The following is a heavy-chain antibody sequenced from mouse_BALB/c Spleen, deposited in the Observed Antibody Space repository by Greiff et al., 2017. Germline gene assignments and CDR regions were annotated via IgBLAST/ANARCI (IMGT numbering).Heavy chain of an antibody. V-gene: IGHV14-3*02. Sequence: EVQLQQSGAELVKPGASVKLSCTASGFNIKDTYMHWVKQRPEQGLEWIGRIDPANGNTKYDPKFQGKATITADTSSNTAYLQLSSLTSEDTAVYYCANPHYYGSSYWYFDVWGAGTTVTVSS. J-gene: IGHJ1*01. CDR3: ANPHYYGSSYWYFDV. D-gene: IGHD1-1*01. CDR2: IDPANGNT. CDR1: GFNIKDTY.